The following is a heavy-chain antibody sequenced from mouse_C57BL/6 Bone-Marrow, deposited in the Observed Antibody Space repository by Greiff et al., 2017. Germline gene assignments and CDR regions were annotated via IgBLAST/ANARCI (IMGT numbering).Heavy chain of an antibody. V-gene: IGHV1-64*01. CDR2: IHPNSGST. CDR3: ARCYYGSSLFAD. Sequence: QVQLQQPGAELVKPGASVKLSCKASGYTFTSYWMHWVKQRPGQGLEWIGMIHPNSGSTNYNEKFKSKATLTVDKSSSTAYMQLSSLTSEDSAVYYCARCYYGSSLFADWGQGTLVTVSA. CDR1: GYTFTSYW. J-gene: IGHJ3*01. D-gene: IGHD1-1*01.